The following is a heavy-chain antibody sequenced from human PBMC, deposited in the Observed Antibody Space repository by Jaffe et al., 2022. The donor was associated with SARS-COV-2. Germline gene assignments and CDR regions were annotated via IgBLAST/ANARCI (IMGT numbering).Heavy chain of an antibody. Sequence: QVQLVESGGGVVQPGRSLRLSCAASGFTFSSYGMHWVRQAPGKGLEWVAVISYDGSNKYYADSVKGRFTISRDNSKNTLYLQMNSLRAEDTAVYYCAKDKKQQLDGIPSYYYYGMDVWGQGTTVTVSS. J-gene: IGHJ6*02. V-gene: IGHV3-30*18. D-gene: IGHD6-13*01. CDR3: AKDKKQQLDGIPSYYYYGMDV. CDR2: ISYDGSNK. CDR1: GFTFSSYG.